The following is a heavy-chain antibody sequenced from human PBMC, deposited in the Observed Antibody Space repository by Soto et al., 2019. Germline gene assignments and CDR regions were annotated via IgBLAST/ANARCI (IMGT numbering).Heavy chain of an antibody. CDR2: IYWDDDK. D-gene: IGHD3-3*01. CDR1: GFSLTTSGVG. Sequence: QITLNESGPTVVRPTETLTLTCRFSGFSLTTSGVGVGWIRQSPGKAPEWLALIYWDDDKRYSASLKSRLTLTKDTSKNQVVMTVSDLDPTDTATYYCAHRVLRTVFALVTTTAIYFDFWGQGTPVAVSS. V-gene: IGHV2-5*02. J-gene: IGHJ4*02. CDR3: AHRVLRTVFALVTTTAIYFDF.